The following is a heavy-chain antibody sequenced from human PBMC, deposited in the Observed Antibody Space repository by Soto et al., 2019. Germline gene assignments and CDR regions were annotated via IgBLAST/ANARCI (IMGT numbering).Heavy chain of an antibody. J-gene: IGHJ6*03. CDR2: IYPGDSDT. Sequence: PGESLKISCKGSGYSFTSYWFGWVRQMPGKGLEWMGIIYPGDSDTRYSPSFQGQVTISADKSISTAYLQWSSLKASDTAMYYCARLGYDFWSGYYTMDVWGKGTTVTVSS. V-gene: IGHV5-51*01. D-gene: IGHD3-3*01. CDR3: ARLGYDFWSGYYTMDV. CDR1: GYSFTSYW.